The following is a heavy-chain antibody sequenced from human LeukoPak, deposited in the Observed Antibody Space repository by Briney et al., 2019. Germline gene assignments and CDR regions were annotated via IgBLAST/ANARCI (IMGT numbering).Heavy chain of an antibody. J-gene: IGHJ1*01. CDR1: GFTFSDYY. V-gene: IGHV3-11*04. CDR2: ISGSGDTI. CDR3: ARGTAAAGTYFQH. D-gene: IGHD6-13*01. Sequence: PGGSLRLSCAASGFTFSDYYMTWIRQAPGKGLEWFSYISGSGDTIYYADSVKGRFTISRDNAKNSLYLQMNSLRAEDTAVYYCARGTAAAGTYFQHWGQGTLVTVSS.